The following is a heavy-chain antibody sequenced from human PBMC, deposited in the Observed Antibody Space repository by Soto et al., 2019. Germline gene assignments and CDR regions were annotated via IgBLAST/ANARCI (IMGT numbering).Heavy chain of an antibody. CDR1: GGSISSGGYY. J-gene: IGHJ4*02. D-gene: IGHD4-17*01. CDR3: ARLTPYGDYTPRTFDY. CDR2: IYYSGST. V-gene: IGHV4-31*03. Sequence: TLSLTCTVSGGSISSGGYYWSWIRQDPGKGLEWIGYIYYSGSTYYNPSLKSRVTISVDTSKNQFSLKLSSVTAADTAVYYCARLTPYGDYTPRTFDYWGQRTLVTVSS.